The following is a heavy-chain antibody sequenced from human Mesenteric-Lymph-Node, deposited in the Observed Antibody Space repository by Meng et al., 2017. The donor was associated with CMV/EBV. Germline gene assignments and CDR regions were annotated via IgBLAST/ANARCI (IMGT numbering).Heavy chain of an antibody. Sequence: GGSLRLSCAASGFTFNYYWMHWVRQAPGKGLVWVSTINADGSSTTYADSVKGRFTISRDNAKNTLYLQMDSLRAEDTAVYYCVRDAGRGHGYNYLGYFDYWGQGTQVTVSS. CDR1: GFTFNYYW. CDR2: INADGSST. J-gene: IGHJ4*02. D-gene: IGHD5-24*01. CDR3: VRDAGRGHGYNYLGYFDY. V-gene: IGHV3-74*01.